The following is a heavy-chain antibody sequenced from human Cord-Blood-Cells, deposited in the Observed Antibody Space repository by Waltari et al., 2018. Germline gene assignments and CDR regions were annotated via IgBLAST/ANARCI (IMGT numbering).Heavy chain of an antibody. D-gene: IGHD3-16*01. J-gene: IGHJ4*02. Sequence: QVQLVQSGAEVKKPGASVKVSCKASGYTFTGYYMHWVRQAPGQGLEWMGRINPNRGSTNYAQKFQGRVTMTRDTSISTAYMELSRLRSDDTAVYYCARAPRGDDYGDYWGQGTLVTVSS. CDR2: INPNRGST. V-gene: IGHV1-2*06. CDR1: GYTFTGYY. CDR3: ARAPRGDDYGDY.